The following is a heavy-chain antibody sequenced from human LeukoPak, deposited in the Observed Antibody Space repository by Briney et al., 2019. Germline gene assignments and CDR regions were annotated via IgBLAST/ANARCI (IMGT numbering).Heavy chain of an antibody. Sequence: GGSLRLSCAASGFTFSSYAMHWVRQAPGKWLEWVAVISYDGSNKYYADSVKGRFTISRDNSKNTLYLQMNSLRAEDTAVYYCARGPTPVYYYYGMDVWGQGTTVTVSS. J-gene: IGHJ6*02. CDR3: ARGPTPVYYYYGMDV. V-gene: IGHV3-30*04. CDR1: GFTFSSYA. CDR2: ISYDGSNK.